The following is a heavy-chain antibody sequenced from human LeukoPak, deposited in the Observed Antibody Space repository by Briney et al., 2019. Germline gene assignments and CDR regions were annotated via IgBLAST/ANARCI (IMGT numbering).Heavy chain of an antibody. Sequence: GASVKVSCKASGYTFTGYYMHWVRQAPGQGLEWMGWINPNSGGTNYAQKFQGRVTMTRDTSISTAYMELSRLRSDDTAVYYCARGYTYYYGSGSSNWFDPWGQGTLVTVSS. J-gene: IGHJ5*02. CDR3: ARGYTYYYGSGSSNWFDP. CDR2: INPNSGGT. V-gene: IGHV1-2*02. D-gene: IGHD3-10*01. CDR1: GYTFTGYY.